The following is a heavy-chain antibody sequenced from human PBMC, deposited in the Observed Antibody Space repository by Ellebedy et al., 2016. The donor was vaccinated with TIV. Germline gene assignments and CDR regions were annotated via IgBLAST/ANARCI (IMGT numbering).Heavy chain of an antibody. CDR1: GDSISPYY. Sequence: MPSETLSLTCTVSGDSISPYYWNWIRQPPGKGLEWIGYIYYSGSANYNPSLKSRVTIPVDRSKNQFSLNLSSVTAADTAVYYCARLPHGSVFGYFDYWGQGTLVTVSS. CDR2: IYYSGSA. CDR3: ARLPHGSVFGYFDY. J-gene: IGHJ4*02. V-gene: IGHV4-59*01. D-gene: IGHD2-2*03.